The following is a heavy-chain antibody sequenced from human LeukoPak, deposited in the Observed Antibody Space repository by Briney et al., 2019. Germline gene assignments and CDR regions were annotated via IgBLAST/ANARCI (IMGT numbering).Heavy chain of an antibody. CDR2: IIPIFGTA. CDR1: GYTFSSYA. Sequence: SVKVSCKASGYTFSSYAISWVRQAPGQGLEWMGRIIPIFGTANYAQKFQGRVTITTDESTSTAYMELSSLRSEDTAVYYCASGSDSSGFGFDYWGQGTLVTVSS. V-gene: IGHV1-69*05. D-gene: IGHD3-22*01. CDR3: ASGSDSSGFGFDY. J-gene: IGHJ4*02.